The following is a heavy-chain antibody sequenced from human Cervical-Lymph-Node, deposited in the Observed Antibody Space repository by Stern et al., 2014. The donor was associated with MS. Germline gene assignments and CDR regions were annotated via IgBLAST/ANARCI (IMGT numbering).Heavy chain of an antibody. CDR2: INHSGST. CDR1: GGSVSSDAYY. J-gene: IGHJ4*02. Sequence: VKLEESGPGLVKPSETLSLTCTVSGGSVSSDAYYWSWIRQSPGKGLECIGYINHSGSTSYNTSLKSRVNMSVDTSKNQFSLRLTSVTAADTAVYYCGKQVREWGRGTLVTVSS. CDR3: GKQVRE. V-gene: IGHV4-61*08.